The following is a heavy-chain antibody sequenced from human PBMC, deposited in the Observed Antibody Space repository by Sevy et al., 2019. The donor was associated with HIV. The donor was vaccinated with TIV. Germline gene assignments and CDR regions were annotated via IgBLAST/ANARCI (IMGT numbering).Heavy chain of an antibody. CDR2: ISYDGRNNK. Sequence: GGSLRLSCAASGFTFSSYGMHWVRQAPGKGLEWVAVISYDGRNNKYNVDSVKGRFTISRDNSKNTVYLQMNSLRPEDTAIYYCARDRGEILSSAFDYWGQGTLVTVSS. J-gene: IGHJ4*02. V-gene: IGHV3-30*19. CDR1: GFTFSSYG. CDR3: ARDRGEILSSAFDY. D-gene: IGHD3-16*01.